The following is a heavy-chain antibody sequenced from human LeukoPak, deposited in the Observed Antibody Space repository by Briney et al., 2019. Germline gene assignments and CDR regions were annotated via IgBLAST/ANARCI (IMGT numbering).Heavy chain of an antibody. Sequence: ASVKVSCKVSGYTLTELSMHWVRQAPGKGLEWMGGFDPEDGETIYAQKFQGRVTITADKSTSTAYMELSSLRSEDTAVYYCAREPMTTVTTNDAFDIWGQGTMVTVSS. J-gene: IGHJ3*02. CDR3: AREPMTTVTTNDAFDI. V-gene: IGHV1-24*01. CDR2: FDPEDGET. D-gene: IGHD4-17*01. CDR1: GYTLTELS.